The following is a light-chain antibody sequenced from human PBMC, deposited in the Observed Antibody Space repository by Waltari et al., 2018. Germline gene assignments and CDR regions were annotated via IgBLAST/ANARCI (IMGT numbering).Light chain of an antibody. J-gene: IGKJ1*01. CDR2: AAS. CDR3: QQSYSIPWT. CDR1: QTISSH. Sequence: DIQMTQSPSSLSASVGDRVTITCRASQTISSHLNWYQQKPGKAPKLLIYAASSLQSGGASRFSGSGSGTDFTLTISSLQPEDFATYYCQQSYSIPWTFGQGTKVEVK. V-gene: IGKV1-39*01.